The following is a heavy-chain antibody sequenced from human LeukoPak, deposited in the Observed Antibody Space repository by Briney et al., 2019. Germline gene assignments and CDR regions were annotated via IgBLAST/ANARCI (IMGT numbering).Heavy chain of an antibody. D-gene: IGHD1-1*01. CDR3: TTQSGAWNFDY. CDR1: GFTFSSYS. J-gene: IGHJ4*02. CDR2: IKRKTDDGTT. Sequence: KPGGSLRLSCAASGFTFSSYSMNWVRQAPGKGLEWVGLIKRKTDDGTTDYAAPEKGRFTISRDDSKNTLYLQMNSLKTEDTAVYYCTTQSGAWNFDYWGQGTLVTVSS. V-gene: IGHV3-15*07.